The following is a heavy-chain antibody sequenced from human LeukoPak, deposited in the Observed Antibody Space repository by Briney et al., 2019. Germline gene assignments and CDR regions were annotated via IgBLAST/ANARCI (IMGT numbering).Heavy chain of an antibody. J-gene: IGHJ4*02. V-gene: IGHV3-7*01. D-gene: IGHD5-18*01. CDR3: ARDLSGIAGYTYGRGIDY. CDR1: GFAFSDYY. CDR2: IKKDGSEK. Sequence: GGSLRLSCAASGFAFSDYYMSWIRQAPGKGLEWVANIKKDGSEKYYVDAVKGRFTISRDNAKTSLYLQMNSLRAEDTAVYYCARDLSGIAGYTYGRGIDYWGQGTLVTVSS.